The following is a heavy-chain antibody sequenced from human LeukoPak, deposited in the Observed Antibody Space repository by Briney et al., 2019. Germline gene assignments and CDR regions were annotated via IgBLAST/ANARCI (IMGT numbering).Heavy chain of an antibody. CDR1: GGSISSSSYY. V-gene: IGHV4-39*07. CDR3: AREPYGDYPPYYFDY. D-gene: IGHD4-17*01. CDR2: IYYSGST. J-gene: IGHJ4*02. Sequence: PSETLSLTCTVSGGSISSSSYYWGWIRQPPGKGLEWIGNIYYSGSTYYNPSLKSRLTISVDTSKNQFSLKLSSVTAADTAVYYCAREPYGDYPPYYFDYWGQGTLVTVSS.